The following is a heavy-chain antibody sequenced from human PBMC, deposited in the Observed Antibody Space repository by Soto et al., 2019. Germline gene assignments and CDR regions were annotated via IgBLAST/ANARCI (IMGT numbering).Heavy chain of an antibody. CDR2: ISAYNGNT. CDR3: ARWRSACSGGSCCFNWFDP. V-gene: IGHV1-18*04. J-gene: IGHJ5*02. D-gene: IGHD2-15*01. CDR1: GYTFTSYG. Sequence: ASVKVSCKASGYTFTSYGISWVRQAPGQGLEWMGWISAYNGNTNYAQKLQGRVTMTTDTSTSTAYMELRSLRSDDTAVYYCARWRSACSGGSCCFNWFDPWGQGTLVTVSS.